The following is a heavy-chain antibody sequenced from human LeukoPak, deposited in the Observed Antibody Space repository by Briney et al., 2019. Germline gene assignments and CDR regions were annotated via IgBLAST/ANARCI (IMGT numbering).Heavy chain of an antibody. CDR2: INLEGNEK. Sequence: GGSLRLSCAVSGFTFSKFWMSWVRQAPGRGLEWVANINLEGNEKYHVESVKGRFTISRDNTKSLLFLQMNDLRVEDTAVYYCARGDDFSGDYWGQGTLVTVSS. D-gene: IGHD1-1*01. V-gene: IGHV3-7*04. CDR1: GFTFSKFW. J-gene: IGHJ4*02. CDR3: ARGDDFSGDY.